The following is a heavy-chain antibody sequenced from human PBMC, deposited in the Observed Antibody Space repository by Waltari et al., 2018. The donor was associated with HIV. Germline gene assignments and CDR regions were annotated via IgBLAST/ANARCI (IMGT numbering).Heavy chain of an antibody. CDR1: GGSISSSNW. D-gene: IGHD2-2*02. V-gene: IGHV4-4*02. CDR3: ARGGDLYGRGVGKAFDI. CDR2: IYHSGST. J-gene: IGHJ3*02. Sequence: QVQLQESGPGLVKPSGTLSLTCAVSGGSISSSNWWSWVRQPPGKGLEWIGEIYHSGSTNNNPSLKSRVTISVDKSKKQFSLKLSSVTAADTAVYYCARGGDLYGRGVGKAFDIWGQGTMVTVSS.